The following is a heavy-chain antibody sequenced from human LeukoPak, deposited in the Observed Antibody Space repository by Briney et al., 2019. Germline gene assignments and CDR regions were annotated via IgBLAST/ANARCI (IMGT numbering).Heavy chain of an antibody. J-gene: IGHJ4*02. D-gene: IGHD3-9*01. CDR3: ASLPYYDILTGYRDLDY. CDR2: LIPILTMT. Sequence: AASVKVSCKASGGTFSRNAINWVRQAPGQGLEWMGRLIPILTMTNYAQKFQGRVTITADKSTSTAYMELSSLRSEDTAVYYCASLPYYDILTGYRDLDYWGQGTLVTVSS. CDR1: GGTFSRNA. V-gene: IGHV1-69*04.